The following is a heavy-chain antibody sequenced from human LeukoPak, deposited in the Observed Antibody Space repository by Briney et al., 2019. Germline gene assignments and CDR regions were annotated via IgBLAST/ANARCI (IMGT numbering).Heavy chain of an antibody. CDR2: INPNSGGT. Sequence: ASVKVSCKASGYTFTGYYMHWVRQAPGQGLEWMGWINPNSGGTNYAQKFQGRVTMTRDTSISTAYMELSRLRSDDTALYYCARQYYGSGSYYNVFDPWGQGTLVTVSS. J-gene: IGHJ5*02. V-gene: IGHV1-2*02. D-gene: IGHD3-10*01. CDR1: GYTFTGYY. CDR3: ARQYYGSGSYYNVFDP.